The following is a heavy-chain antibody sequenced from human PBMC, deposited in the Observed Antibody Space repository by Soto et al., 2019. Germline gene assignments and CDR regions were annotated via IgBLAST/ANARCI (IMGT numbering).Heavy chain of an antibody. CDR3: ARDLKVAASNSYFYYGMDV. Sequence: EVQLVESGGGLVKPGGSLRLSCAASGFTFSNYTMEWVRQAPGKGLYCLSSISRRSTNIFYADSVKGRFTVSRDNANNVLYLQINSLSAEDTAIYYCARDLKVAASNSYFYYGMDVWGQGTTVTVSS. D-gene: IGHD6-19*01. V-gene: IGHV3-21*01. J-gene: IGHJ6*02. CDR1: GFTFSNYT. CDR2: ISRRSTNI.